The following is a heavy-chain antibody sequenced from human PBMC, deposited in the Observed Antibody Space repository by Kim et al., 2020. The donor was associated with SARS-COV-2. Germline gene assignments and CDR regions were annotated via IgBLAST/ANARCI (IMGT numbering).Heavy chain of an antibody. V-gene: IGHV3-48*02. Sequence: GGSLRLSCVASGLTLSTSSMNWVRQAPGKGLEWVSYISFSGSTIYYADSVRGRFTISRDTATNSLYLKMDSLRDEDTAVYYCARDAHGMDVWGQGTRVTV. CDR1: GLTLSTSS. J-gene: IGHJ6*02. CDR3: ARDAHGMDV. CDR2: ISFSGSTI.